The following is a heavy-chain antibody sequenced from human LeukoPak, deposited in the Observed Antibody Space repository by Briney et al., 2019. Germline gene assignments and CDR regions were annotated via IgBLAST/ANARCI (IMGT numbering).Heavy chain of an antibody. J-gene: IGHJ4*02. D-gene: IGHD4-17*01. CDR2: INQDGSAK. CDR3: ARYKPSGTVTPYYSDY. Sequence: GGSLRLSCAASGFTLSNYWMTWARQAPGKRLEWVAYINQDGSAKYFVDSVKGRFTISRDNAKNSLYLQMNSLRAEDTAVYYCARYKPSGTVTPYYSDYWGQGTLVTVSS. V-gene: IGHV3-7*01. CDR1: GFTLSNYW.